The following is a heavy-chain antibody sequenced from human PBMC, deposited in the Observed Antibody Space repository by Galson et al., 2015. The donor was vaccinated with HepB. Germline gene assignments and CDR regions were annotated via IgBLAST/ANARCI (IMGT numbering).Heavy chain of an antibody. CDR2: TYYRSKWYN. V-gene: IGHV6-1*01. CDR1: GDSVPSNSAA. CDR3: ARDFTAAAGTSFDY. J-gene: IGHJ4*02. Sequence: CAISGDSVPSNSAAWNWIRQSPSRGLEWLGRTYYRSKWYNDYAVSVKSRITINPDTSKNQFSLQLNSVTPEDTAVYYCARDFTAAAGTSFDYWGQGTLVTVSS. D-gene: IGHD6-13*01.